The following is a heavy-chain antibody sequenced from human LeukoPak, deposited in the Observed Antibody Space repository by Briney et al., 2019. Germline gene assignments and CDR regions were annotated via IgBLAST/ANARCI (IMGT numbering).Heavy chain of an antibody. D-gene: IGHD6-13*01. Sequence: QSGGSLRLSCAASGFTFSSYAMSWVRQAPGKGLEWVSAISGSGGSTYYADSVEGRFTISRDNSKNTLYLQMISLRAEDTAVYYCASSYSSSWYYYYGMDVWGKGTTVTVSS. V-gene: IGHV3-23*01. J-gene: IGHJ6*04. CDR1: GFTFSSYA. CDR3: ASSYSSSWYYYYGMDV. CDR2: ISGSGGST.